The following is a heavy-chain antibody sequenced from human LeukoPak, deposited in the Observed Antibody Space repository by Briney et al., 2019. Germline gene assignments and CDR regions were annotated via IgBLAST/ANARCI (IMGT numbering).Heavy chain of an antibody. V-gene: IGHV3-30*18. CDR1: GFTFSNYA. Sequence: PGGSLRLSCAASGFTFSNYAMHWVRQAPGKGLEWVALTSSDGSNKYYADSVKGRFTISRDNSKTTLSLQMNSLRAEDTAVYYCAKDIGYSYSWYFAVDIWGQGTVVTVSS. CDR2: TSSDGSNK. J-gene: IGHJ3*02. CDR3: AKDIGYSYSWYFAVDI. D-gene: IGHD6-13*01.